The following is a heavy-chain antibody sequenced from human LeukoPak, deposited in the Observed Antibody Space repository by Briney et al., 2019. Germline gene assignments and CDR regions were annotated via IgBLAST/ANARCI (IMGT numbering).Heavy chain of an antibody. CDR3: ARDGGYSGYDGGGFDY. CDR2: IDPGDSQI. Sequence: PGESLKISCQGLGYTFSMYWIGWVRHMPGKGLEWMGVIDPGDSQITYSPSFQGHVTISVDKSVSTAYLQWSSLKASDTAMYYCARDGGYSGYDGGGFDYWGQGTLVTVSS. V-gene: IGHV5-51*01. CDR1: GYTFSMYW. J-gene: IGHJ4*02. D-gene: IGHD5-12*01.